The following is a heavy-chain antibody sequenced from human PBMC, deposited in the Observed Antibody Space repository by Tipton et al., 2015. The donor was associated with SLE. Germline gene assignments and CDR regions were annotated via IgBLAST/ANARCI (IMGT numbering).Heavy chain of an antibody. V-gene: IGHV4-59*01. CDR2: ILNSGYT. CDR3: TRDLWGTQATEY. CDR1: GGSISSYY. D-gene: IGHD3-16*01. Sequence: TLSLTCSVSGGSISSYYWSWIRQPPGKGLEWLGIILNSGYTYYNPSLRSRVTISEDTSKNKISLKLSSVTAADTAVYYCTRDLWGTQATEYWGQGTLVTVSS. J-gene: IGHJ4*02.